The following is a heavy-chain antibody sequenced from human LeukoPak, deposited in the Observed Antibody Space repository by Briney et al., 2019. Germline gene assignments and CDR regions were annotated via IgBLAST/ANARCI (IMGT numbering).Heavy chain of an antibody. D-gene: IGHD4-17*01. CDR1: GGTFSSYA. J-gene: IGHJ4*02. CDR2: IIPIFGTA. Sequence: ASVKVSCKASGGTFSSYAISWVRQAPGQGLEWMGGIIPIFGTANYAQKFQGRVTITADESTSTAYMELRSLRSDDTAVYYCARQDYGDSLFDYWGQGTLASVSS. V-gene: IGHV1-69*13. CDR3: ARQDYGDSLFDY.